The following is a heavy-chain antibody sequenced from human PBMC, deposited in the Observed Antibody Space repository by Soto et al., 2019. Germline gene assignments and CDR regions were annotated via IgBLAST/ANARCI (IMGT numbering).Heavy chain of an antibody. D-gene: IGHD4-17*01. J-gene: IGHJ4*02. CDR1: GFTFGRHG. CDR3: ARDDDYGDNGLDY. CDR2: IGSDGRRD. Sequence: QVQLVESGGGVVQPGGSLRLSCAASGFTFGRHGMHWVRQAPGKGLEWVAVIGSDGRRDSYADSVKGRFTISRDNGQNTLYLQMNSPRAEDTAVYYCARDDDYGDNGLDYWGQGTLVTVSS. V-gene: IGHV3-33*01.